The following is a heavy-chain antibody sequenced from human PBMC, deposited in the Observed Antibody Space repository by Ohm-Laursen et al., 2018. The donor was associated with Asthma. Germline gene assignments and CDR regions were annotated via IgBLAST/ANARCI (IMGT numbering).Heavy chain of an antibody. Sequence: SETLSLTCTVSGGSISSGGYYWGWIRQPPGKGPEWIGSIYYSGSTYYNPSLKSRVTISVDTSKNQFSLKLSSVTAADTAVYYCARQTRQPLGYCSGGSCQSDYWGQGTLVTVSS. J-gene: IGHJ4*02. CDR1: GGSISSGGYY. D-gene: IGHD2-15*01. CDR2: IYYSGST. V-gene: IGHV4-39*01. CDR3: ARQTRQPLGYCSGGSCQSDY.